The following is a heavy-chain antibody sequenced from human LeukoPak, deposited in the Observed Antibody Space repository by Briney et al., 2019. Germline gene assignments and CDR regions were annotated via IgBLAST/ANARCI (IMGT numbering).Heavy chain of an antibody. CDR2: ISPGGPT. CDR1: EFTFSNYG. Sequence: GGSLRLSCAASEFTFSNYGMHWVRQAPGKGLEWVSGISPGGPTYYADSVKGRFSISRDDSKNTFYLQMINLRAEDTAVYYCAKDGAWLRFDDWGQGILVTVSS. J-gene: IGHJ4*02. CDR3: AKDGAWLRFDD. D-gene: IGHD5-12*01. V-gene: IGHV3-23*01.